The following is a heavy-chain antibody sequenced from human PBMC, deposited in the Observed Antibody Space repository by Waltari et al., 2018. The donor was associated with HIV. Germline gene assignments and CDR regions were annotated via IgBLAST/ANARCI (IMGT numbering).Heavy chain of an antibody. Sequence: EVQLVESGGGLVQPGGSLRLSCAASGFTFSSYWMHWVRQAQGKGLVWVSRISSDAGSTNYGDSLKGRFTISIDNAKNTLYLQMNSRRAEDTAVYYCARIYSSGWYEYFDYWGQGTLVTVSS. CDR2: ISSDAGST. D-gene: IGHD6-19*01. CDR1: GFTFSSYW. CDR3: ARIYSSGWYEYFDY. V-gene: IGHV3-74*01. J-gene: IGHJ4*02.